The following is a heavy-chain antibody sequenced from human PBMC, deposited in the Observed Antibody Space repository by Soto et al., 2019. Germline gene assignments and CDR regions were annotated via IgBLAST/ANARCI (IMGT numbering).Heavy chain of an antibody. CDR1: ESTVSRDW. CDR3: SGGVGDAF. D-gene: IGHD1-26*01. J-gene: IGHJ4*02. CDR2: VNQDGSQK. Sequence: EVHLVESGGGLVQTGGSLRLSCAISESTVSRDWMNWVRQAPGKGLEWVAHVNQDGSQKYYVDSVKGRFTMSRDNAKKSLYLRMNSLRAGDTAIYYCSGGVGDAFWGQGTQVTVSS. V-gene: IGHV3-7*04.